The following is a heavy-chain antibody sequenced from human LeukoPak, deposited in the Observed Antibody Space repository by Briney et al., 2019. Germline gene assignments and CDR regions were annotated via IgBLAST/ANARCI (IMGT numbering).Heavy chain of an antibody. D-gene: IGHD3-10*01. CDR1: GFXFSNYS. V-gene: IGHV3-48*02. J-gene: IGHJ4*02. CDR2: ISSRSSSI. Sequence: GGSLRLSCEVSGFXFSNYSMNWVRQAPGKGLEWFSYISSRSSSIYYLDSVKGRFTISRDNAKNSLYLQMNSLRDEDTAVYYCARVIRRFGEFSSDYWGQGTLVTVSS. CDR3: ARVIRRFGEFSSDY.